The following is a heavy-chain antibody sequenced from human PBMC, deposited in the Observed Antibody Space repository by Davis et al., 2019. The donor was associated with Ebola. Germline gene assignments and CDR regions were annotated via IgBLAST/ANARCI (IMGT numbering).Heavy chain of an antibody. V-gene: IGHV4-4*02. J-gene: IGHJ6*04. CDR3: ARDGDTIFGVARRYGMDV. CDR2: IYHSGST. Sequence: MPSETLSLTCAVSGGSISSSNWWSWVRQPPGKGLAWIGEIYHSGSTNYNPSLKSRVTISVDKSKNQFSLKLSSVTAADTAVYYCARDGDTIFGVARRYGMDVWGKGTTVTVSS. D-gene: IGHD3-3*01. CDR1: GGSISSSNW.